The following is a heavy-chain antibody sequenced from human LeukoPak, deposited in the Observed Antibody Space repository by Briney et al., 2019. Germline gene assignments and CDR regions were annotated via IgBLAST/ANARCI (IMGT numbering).Heavy chain of an antibody. CDR3: AREDTAMVRGMDV. CDR2: ISYDGSNK. CDR1: GFTFTNHG. V-gene: IGHV3-30*03. D-gene: IGHD5-18*01. J-gene: IGHJ6*02. Sequence: GRSLRLSCAASGFTFTNHGLHWVRQAPGKGLEWVAVISYDGSNKYYADSVKGRFTITRDNSKNTLYLQMNSLRAEDTAVYYCAREDTAMVRGMDVWGQGTTVTVSS.